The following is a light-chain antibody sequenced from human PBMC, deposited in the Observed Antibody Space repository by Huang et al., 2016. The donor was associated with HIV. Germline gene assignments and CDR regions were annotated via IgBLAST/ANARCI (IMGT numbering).Light chain of an antibody. CDR2: DAS. Sequence: EIVLTQSPATLSLSPGERATLSCGASQSLSSSYLAWYQQKPGLAPRLLIYDASNRATGIPDRFSDSGSGTDFTLTISRLEPEDFAVYYCQQYGSSPLTFGGGTKVEIK. CDR1: QSLSSSY. CDR3: QQYGSSPLT. V-gene: IGKV3D-20*01. J-gene: IGKJ4*01.